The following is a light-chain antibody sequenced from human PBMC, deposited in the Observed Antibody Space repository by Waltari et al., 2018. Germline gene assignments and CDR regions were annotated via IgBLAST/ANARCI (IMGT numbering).Light chain of an antibody. CDR1: QSVSSY. CDR2: DAS. V-gene: IGKV3-11*01. Sequence: EIVLTQSPATLSLSPGERATLSCRASQSVSSYLTWYQQKPGQPPRLLIYDASIRATGSPATCSGSGCGTDFTLTISSLEPEEFAVYYCQQRSNWPPITFGQGTRLEIK. J-gene: IGKJ5*01. CDR3: QQRSNWPPIT.